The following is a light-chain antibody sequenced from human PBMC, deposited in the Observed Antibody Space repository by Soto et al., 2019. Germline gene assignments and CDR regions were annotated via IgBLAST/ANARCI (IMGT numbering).Light chain of an antibody. CDR3: QHYYGYSWT. Sequence: DIQMTQSPSTLSASVGDRVTITCRASQSINTWLAWFQQKPGKAPNLLIYKASNLENGVPSRFSGSVSGTEFTLTISSLQPDDFATYYCQHYYGYSWTFGQGTKVDIK. CDR2: KAS. CDR1: QSINTW. V-gene: IGKV1-5*03. J-gene: IGKJ1*01.